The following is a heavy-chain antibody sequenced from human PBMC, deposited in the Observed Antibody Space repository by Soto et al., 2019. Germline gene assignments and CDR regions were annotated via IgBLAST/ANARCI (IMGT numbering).Heavy chain of an antibody. CDR3: ARHKGAATAYYYCGMDV. CDR2: IDPSDSYT. Sequence: GESLKISCKGSGYSFTSYWISWVRQMPGKGLEWMGRIDPSDSYTNYSPSFQGHVTISADKSISTAYLQWSSLKASDTAMYYCARHKGAATAYYYCGMDVWGQGTTVTVSS. V-gene: IGHV5-10-1*01. CDR1: GYSFTSYW. D-gene: IGHD2-15*01. J-gene: IGHJ6*02.